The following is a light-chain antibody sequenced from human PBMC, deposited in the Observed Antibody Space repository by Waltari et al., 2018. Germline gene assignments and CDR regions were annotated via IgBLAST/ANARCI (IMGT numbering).Light chain of an antibody. V-gene: IGLV3-19*01. CDR2: GKN. CDR3: NSRDSSGTVV. J-gene: IGLJ2*01. Sequence: SSTLTRDPAVSVALGQTVRLTCQGDSLRTYYPSWYQQKPGQAPVLVIYGKNNRPSGIPDRFSGSSSGNTASLTITGAQAEDEADYYCNSRDSSGTVVFGGGTKLTVL. CDR1: SLRTYY.